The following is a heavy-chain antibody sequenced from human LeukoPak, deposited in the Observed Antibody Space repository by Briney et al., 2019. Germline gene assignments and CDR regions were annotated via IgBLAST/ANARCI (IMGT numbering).Heavy chain of an antibody. D-gene: IGHD2-2*01. CDR1: GYTFTSYG. V-gene: IGHV1-18*01. Sequence: ASVKVSCKASGYTFTSYGISWVRQAPGQGLEWMGWISAYNGNTNYAQKLQGRVTMTTDTSTSTAYMELRSLRSDDTAVYYCARGSAYCSSTSCSIKMFDYWGQGTLVTVSS. CDR3: ARGSAYCSSTSCSIKMFDY. CDR2: ISAYNGNT. J-gene: IGHJ4*02.